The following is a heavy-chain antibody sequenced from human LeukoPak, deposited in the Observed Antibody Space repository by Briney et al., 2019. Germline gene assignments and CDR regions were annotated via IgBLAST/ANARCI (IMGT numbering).Heavy chain of an antibody. V-gene: IGHV4-31*03. CDR1: GGSISSGGYY. CDR3: ARGPVYYYDSSLQRPQDAFDI. CDR2: IYYSVST. Sequence: SQTLSLTCTVTGGSISSGGYYLSWIRQPPRKGLDWLGNIYYSVSTYYNPSLKSRVTISVDTSKNQFSLKLSSVTAADTAVYYCARGPVYYYDSSLQRPQDAFDIWGQGTMVTVSS. J-gene: IGHJ3*02. D-gene: IGHD3-22*01.